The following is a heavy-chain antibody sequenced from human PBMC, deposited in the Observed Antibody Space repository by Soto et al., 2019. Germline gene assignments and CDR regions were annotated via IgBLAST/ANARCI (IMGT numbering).Heavy chain of an antibody. D-gene: IGHD2-2*01. CDR2: ISGSGGST. V-gene: IGHV3-23*01. J-gene: IGHJ5*02. CDR1: GFTFSSYA. CDR3: AKPPSRYQLLYWFDP. Sequence: GGSLRLSCAASGFTFSSYAMSWVRQAPGKGLEWVSAISGSGGSTYYADSVKGRFTISRDNSKNTLYLQMNSLRAEDTAVYYCAKPPSRYQLLYWFDPWGQGTLVTVSS.